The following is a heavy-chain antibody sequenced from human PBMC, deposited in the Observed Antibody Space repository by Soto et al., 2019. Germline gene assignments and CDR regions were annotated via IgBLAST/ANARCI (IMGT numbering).Heavy chain of an antibody. CDR2: TYYRSKWYN. D-gene: IGHD5-12*01. CDR3: TRDGLKGYDASDI. CDR1: GDSVSSKTAA. J-gene: IGHJ3*02. V-gene: IGHV6-1*01. Sequence: PSQTLSLTCVISGDSVSSKTAAWNWIRQSPSRGLEWLGRTYYRSKWYNDYAVSVKSRITINPDTSKNQFSLQLNSVTPEDTAIYYCTRDGLKGYDASDIWGQGTMVTVAS.